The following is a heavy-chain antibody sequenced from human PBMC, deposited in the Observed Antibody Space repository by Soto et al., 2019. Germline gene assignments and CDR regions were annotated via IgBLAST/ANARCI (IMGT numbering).Heavy chain of an antibody. Sequence: QVQLQESGPGLVKPSGTLSLTCAVSGGSISSSNWWSWVRQPPGKGLEWIGEIYHSGSTNYNPSLKSRVTISVDKSQNQFSLKLSSVTAADTAVYYCARLQRYSWIRVDNWFDPWGQGTLVTVSS. CDR2: IYHSGST. CDR1: GGSISSSNW. D-gene: IGHD5-18*01. J-gene: IGHJ5*02. CDR3: ARLQRYSWIRVDNWFDP. V-gene: IGHV4-4*02.